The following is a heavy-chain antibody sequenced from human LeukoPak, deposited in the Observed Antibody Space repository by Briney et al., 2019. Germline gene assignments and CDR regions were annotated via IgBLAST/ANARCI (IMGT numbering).Heavy chain of an antibody. CDR2: IYTSGST. V-gene: IGHV4-4*07. Sequence: SETPSLTCTVSGGSISSYYWSWIRQPAGKGLEWIGRIYTSGSTNYNPSLKSRVTMSVDTSKNQFSLKLSSVTAADTAVYYCARDGHYYDSSGYYIDYWGQGTLVTVSS. J-gene: IGHJ4*02. CDR1: GGSISSYY. D-gene: IGHD3-22*01. CDR3: ARDGHYYDSSGYYIDY.